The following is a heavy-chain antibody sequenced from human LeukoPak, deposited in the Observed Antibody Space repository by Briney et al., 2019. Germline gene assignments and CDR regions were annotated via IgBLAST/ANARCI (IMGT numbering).Heavy chain of an antibody. CDR2: IKQDGSEK. D-gene: IGHD2-15*01. V-gene: IGHV3-7*01. CDR3: VREARESGGFDY. CDR1: GFTFINYA. Sequence: PGGSLRLSCAASGFTFINYAMSWVRQAPGKGLEWVANIKQDGSEKYYVDSVKGRFTISRDNAKNSLYLQMNSLRAEDTAVYYCVREARESGGFDYWGQGTLVTVSS. J-gene: IGHJ4*02.